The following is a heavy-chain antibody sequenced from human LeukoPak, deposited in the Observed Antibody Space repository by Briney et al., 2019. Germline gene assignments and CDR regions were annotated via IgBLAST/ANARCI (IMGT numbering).Heavy chain of an antibody. V-gene: IGHV1-69*13. CDR3: AREGGLYSGYGLIDY. CDR1: GGTFSIYA. D-gene: IGHD5-12*01. J-gene: IGHJ4*02. Sequence: ASVNVSCTASGGTFSIYAISWVRQAPGQGLEWMGGIIPIFGTANYAQKFQGRVTITADESTSTAYMELSSLRSEDTAVYYCAREGGLYSGYGLIDYGGQGTLVTVSS. CDR2: IIPIFGTA.